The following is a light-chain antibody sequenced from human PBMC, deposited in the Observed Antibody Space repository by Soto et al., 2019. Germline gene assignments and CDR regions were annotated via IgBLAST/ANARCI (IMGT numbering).Light chain of an antibody. CDR1: QGISSY. Sequence: DIQLTQSPPFLSASVGDRVTITCRASQGISSYLAWYQQKPGKAPKLLIYAASSLPSGVPSRFSGSGSGTEFTLTISSLQPEDSAAYYCQQLDGFPLTFGGGTTVEI. CDR2: AAS. V-gene: IGKV1-9*01. J-gene: IGKJ4*01. CDR3: QQLDGFPLT.